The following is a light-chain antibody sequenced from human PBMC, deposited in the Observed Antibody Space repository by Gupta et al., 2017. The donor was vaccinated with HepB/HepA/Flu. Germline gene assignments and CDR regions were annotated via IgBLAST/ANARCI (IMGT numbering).Light chain of an antibody. Sequence: QPVLTQPPSSSASLGEPARRTCPLPSDTNVGSYSIYWYQQKPGSPPRSRPYYYSDSKKGQGSGVPSRFSGSKDASANTGILLISGLQSEDEANDYCMTWPSNSGVVGGGTKLTVL. V-gene: IGLV5-37*01. CDR3: MTWPSNSGV. J-gene: IGLJ3*02. CDR1: SDTNVGSYS. CDR2: YYSDSKK.